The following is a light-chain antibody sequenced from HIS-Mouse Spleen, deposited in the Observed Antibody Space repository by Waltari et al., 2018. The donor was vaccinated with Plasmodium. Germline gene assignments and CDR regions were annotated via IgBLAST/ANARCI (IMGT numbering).Light chain of an antibody. V-gene: IGKV2-30*02. CDR3: MQGTHWPLYT. CDR1: QSLVHSDGNTY. Sequence: DVVMTQSPLSLPVTLGQPASISCRSSQSLVHSDGNTYLNWFQQRPGQSPRRLIYKVSNRDSGFPDRFSGRGSGTDFTLKISRVEAEDVGVYYCMQGTHWPLYTFGQGTKLEIK. CDR2: KVS. J-gene: IGKJ2*01.